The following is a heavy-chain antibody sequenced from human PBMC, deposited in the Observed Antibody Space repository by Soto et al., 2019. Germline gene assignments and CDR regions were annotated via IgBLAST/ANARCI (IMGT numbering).Heavy chain of an antibody. CDR1: GFTISKYW. CDR3: ARGPYSMDV. CDR2: INSDGSST. J-gene: IGHJ6*02. Sequence: PGGSLRLSCAASGFTISKYWMHWVRQAPGKGLVWVSRINSDGSSTSYADSVKGRFTISRDNAKNTLYLQMNSLRAEDTALYYCARGPYSMDVWGQGTTVTVSS. V-gene: IGHV3-74*01.